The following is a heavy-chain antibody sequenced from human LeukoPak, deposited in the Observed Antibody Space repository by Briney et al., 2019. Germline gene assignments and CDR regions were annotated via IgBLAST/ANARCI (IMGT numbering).Heavy chain of an antibody. V-gene: IGHV1-8*01. J-gene: IGHJ4*02. Sequence: ASVKVSCKASGYTFTSYDINWVRQATGQGLGWMGWMNPNSGNTGYAQKFQGRVTMTRNTSISTAYMELSSLRSEDTAVYYCARGPRWLQIRTFDYWGQGTLVTVSS. D-gene: IGHD5-24*01. CDR3: ARGPRWLQIRTFDY. CDR1: GYTFTSYD. CDR2: MNPNSGNT.